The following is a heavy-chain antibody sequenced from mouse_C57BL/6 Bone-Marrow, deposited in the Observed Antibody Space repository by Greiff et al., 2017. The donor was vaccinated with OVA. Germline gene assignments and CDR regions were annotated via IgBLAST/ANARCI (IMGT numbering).Heavy chain of an antibody. CDR3: ARSPPDGDY. J-gene: IGHJ2*01. CDR2: IYPGSGST. CDR1: GYTFTSYW. V-gene: IGHV1-55*01. Sequence: QVHVKQPGAELVKPGASVKMSCKASGYTFTSYWITWVKQRPGQGLEWIGDIYPGSGSTNYNEKFKSKATLTVDTSSSTAYMQLSSLTSEDSAVYYCARSPPDGDYWGQGTTLTVSS.